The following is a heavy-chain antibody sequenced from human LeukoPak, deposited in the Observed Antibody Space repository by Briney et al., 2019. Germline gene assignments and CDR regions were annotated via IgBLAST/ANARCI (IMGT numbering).Heavy chain of an antibody. CDR2: ISYEGSTK. CDR1: GFTFSTYA. V-gene: IGHV3-30*18. J-gene: IGHJ6*02. CDR3: AKAYCTGGSCYGRYYYGMDV. Sequence: GGSLRLSCAASGFTFSTYAIHWVRQAPGKGPEWLAVISYEGSTKYYADSVKGRFTISRDNSKNTMYLQMDSLRPEDTAVFYCAKAYCTGGSCYGRYYYGMDVWGQGTTVTVSS. D-gene: IGHD2-15*01.